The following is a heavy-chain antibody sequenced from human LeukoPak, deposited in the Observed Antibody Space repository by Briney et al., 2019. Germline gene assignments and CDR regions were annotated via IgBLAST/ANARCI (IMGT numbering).Heavy chain of an antibody. V-gene: IGHV3-21*01. J-gene: IGHJ1*01. CDR3: ARDPPSFQH. CDR2: ISSSGTYI. Sequence: GGSLRLSCAASGFTFSSYNMNWVRQAPGKGLEWVSSISSSGTYIYYADSVKGRFTISRDNAKNSLHLQMNSLRAEDTAVYYCARDPPSFQHWGQGTLVTVSS. CDR1: GFTFSSYN.